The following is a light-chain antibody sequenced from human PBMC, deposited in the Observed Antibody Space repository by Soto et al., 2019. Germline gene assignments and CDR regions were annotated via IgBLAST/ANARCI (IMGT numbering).Light chain of an antibody. J-gene: IGKJ1*01. CDR2: GAS. CDR1: QSVSSN. V-gene: IGKV3-15*01. CDR3: QQYNNWPPRT. Sequence: EIVMTQSPATLSVSPGERATLSCRASQSVSSNLAWYQQKPGQAPRLLIYGASTRATGIPARFSGIGSGTEFTLTISSLHSADFAVYYCQQYNNWPPRTFGKGTKVEIK.